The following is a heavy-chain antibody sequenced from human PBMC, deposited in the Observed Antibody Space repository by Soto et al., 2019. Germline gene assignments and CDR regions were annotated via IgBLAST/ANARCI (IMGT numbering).Heavy chain of an antibody. CDR3: ARDKADYDILTGYSPGAFDI. CDR2: IYYSGST. Sequence: SETLSLTCTVSGGSISSYYWSWIRQPPGKGLEWIGYIYYSGSTSYNPSLKSRVTISVDTSKNQFSLKLSSVTAADTAVYYCARDKADYDILTGYSPGAFDIWGQGTMVTVSS. CDR1: GGSISSYY. D-gene: IGHD3-9*01. J-gene: IGHJ3*02. V-gene: IGHV4-59*01.